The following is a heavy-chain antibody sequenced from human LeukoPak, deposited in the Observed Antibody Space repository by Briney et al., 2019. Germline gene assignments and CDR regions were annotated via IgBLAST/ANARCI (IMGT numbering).Heavy chain of an antibody. Sequence: ASVKVSCKASGNTFTTAQMHWVRQAAGQWLEWMGIINPSGGSTSYAQKFQGRITMTRDTSTGTVYMELSSLRSGDTALYYCAREYGTGGLDYWGQGTLVTVSS. J-gene: IGHJ4*02. D-gene: IGHD2-8*02. CDR3: AREYGTGGLDY. CDR2: INPSGGST. CDR1: GNTFTTAQ. V-gene: IGHV1-46*01.